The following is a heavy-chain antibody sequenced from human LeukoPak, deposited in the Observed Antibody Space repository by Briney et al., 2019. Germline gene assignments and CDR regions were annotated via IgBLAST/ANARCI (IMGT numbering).Heavy chain of an antibody. CDR2: INPDGNKK. Sequence: PGGSLRLSCAVSGLTFSSSWMDWVRQAPGKGLEWVASINPDGNKKYSADSVKGRFTISRDNAENSLYLQMNSLRVEDTAVYYCARVPGLTADYWGQGTLVTVSS. D-gene: IGHD3-10*01. J-gene: IGHJ4*02. V-gene: IGHV3-7*01. CDR3: ARVPGLTADY. CDR1: GLTFSSSW.